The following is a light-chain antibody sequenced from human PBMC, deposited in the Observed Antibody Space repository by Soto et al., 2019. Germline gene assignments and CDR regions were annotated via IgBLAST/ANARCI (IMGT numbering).Light chain of an antibody. V-gene: IGKV3-11*01. CDR1: QSVSSY. CDR2: DAS. Sequence: ETVLTQSPATLSLSPGERATLSCRASQSVSSYLAWYQQKPGQAPRLLIYDASNRATGIPARFSGSGSGTDFTLTISSLEPEDFAVYYCQQRTNWSWTFGQGTKV. CDR3: QQRTNWSWT. J-gene: IGKJ1*01.